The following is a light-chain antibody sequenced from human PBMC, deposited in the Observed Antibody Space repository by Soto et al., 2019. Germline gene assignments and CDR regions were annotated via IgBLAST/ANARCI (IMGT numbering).Light chain of an antibody. J-gene: IGKJ3*01. CDR3: MQALQTPFT. CDR1: QSLLHSNGYNY. V-gene: IGKV2-28*01. CDR2: LGS. Sequence: DFVMTQSPLSLPVTPGEPASISCRSSQSLLHSNGYNYLDWYLQKPGQSPQLLIYLGSNRASGGPDRFSGSGSGTDFTLKISRVEAEDVGVYYCMQALQTPFTFGPGTKVDIK.